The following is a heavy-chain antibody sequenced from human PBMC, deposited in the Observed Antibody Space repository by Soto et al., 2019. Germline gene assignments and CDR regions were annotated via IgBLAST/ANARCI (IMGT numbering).Heavy chain of an antibody. CDR2: IYHSGTT. CDR3: ARHDYYDNSGYSTGYFDY. V-gene: IGHV4-38-2*01. J-gene: IGHJ4*02. D-gene: IGHD3-22*01. Sequence: SETLSLTCAVSGYSISGGYCWGWIRQPPGKGLEWIGNIYHSGTTYYNPSLKSRVTISVDTSKNQFSLKLSSVTAADTAVYYCARHDYYDNSGYSTGYFDYWGQGTLVTVSS. CDR1: GYSISGGYC.